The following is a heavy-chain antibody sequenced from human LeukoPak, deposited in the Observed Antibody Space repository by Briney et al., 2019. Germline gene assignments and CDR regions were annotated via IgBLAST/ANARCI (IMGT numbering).Heavy chain of an antibody. V-gene: IGHV1-69*13. Sequence: SVKVSCKASGGNFRNFAISWVRQASGEGLEWMGGISPIFNRPHYAPKFQGRVTITADESTSTAYMELSGVRSDDTAVYFCARQGNQLLYYFYYLDVWGNGTTVTVSS. J-gene: IGHJ6*03. CDR1: GGNFRNFA. CDR3: ARQGNQLLYYFYYLDV. CDR2: ISPIFNRP. D-gene: IGHD1-14*01.